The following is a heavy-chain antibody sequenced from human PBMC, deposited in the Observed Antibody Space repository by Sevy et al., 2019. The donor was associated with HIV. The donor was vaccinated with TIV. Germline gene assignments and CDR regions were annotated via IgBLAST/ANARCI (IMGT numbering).Heavy chain of an antibody. V-gene: IGHV3-33*01. D-gene: IGHD4-17*01. CDR1: GFTFSTYG. Sequence: EGSLRLSCAASGFTFSTYGMHWVRQAPGKGLEWVAVIWFDESNTYYADSVKGRFTISRDIAKNTLHLQMNSLRAEDTAVYYCARDLEFYDYGDYGPAFMPDYWGQGTLVTVSS. CDR3: ARDLEFYDYGDYGPAFMPDY. CDR2: IWFDESNT. J-gene: IGHJ4*02.